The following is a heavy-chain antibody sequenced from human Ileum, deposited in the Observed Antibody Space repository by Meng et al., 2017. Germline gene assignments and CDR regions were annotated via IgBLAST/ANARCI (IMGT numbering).Heavy chain of an antibody. Sequence: RGKPCGTLSPSCAVSGTWCSWVRNSPCKGLEGIWEILQSGRTNYNPSLKRRVTLSIDKTKSQISLQLSAVTAADTAVYSCATSNDRDVYYLGYWGQGTLVTVSS. CDR2: ILQSGRT. D-gene: IGHD3-22*01. V-gene: IGHV4-4*02. CDR3: ATSNDRDVYYLGY. J-gene: IGHJ4*02. CDR1: GTW.